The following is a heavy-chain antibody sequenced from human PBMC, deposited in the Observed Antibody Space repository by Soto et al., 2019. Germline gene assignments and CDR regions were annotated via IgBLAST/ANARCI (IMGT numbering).Heavy chain of an antibody. CDR1: GFTFSSYW. D-gene: IGHD3-16*01. V-gene: IGHV3-7*03. CDR2: IKEDGSGK. Sequence: LRLSCTASGFTFSSYWMSWVRQAPGKGLGWVANIKEDGSGKYYVDSVKGRFSISRDNARNSLYLQMNSLRVEDTAVYYCVRVGRLGGYWGQGALVTVS. CDR3: VRVGRLGGY. J-gene: IGHJ4*02.